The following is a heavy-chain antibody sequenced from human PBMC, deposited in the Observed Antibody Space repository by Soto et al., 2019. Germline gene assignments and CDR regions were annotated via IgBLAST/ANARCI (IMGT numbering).Heavy chain of an antibody. J-gene: IGHJ6*02. D-gene: IGHD6-6*01. V-gene: IGHV3-30*03. Sequence: QVQLVESGGGVVQPGRSLRLSCAASGFTFSSYGMHWVRQAPGKGLEWVAVISYDGSNKYYADSVKGRFTISRDNSKNTLYLQMNSLRAEDTAVYYCATDGAALVGMDVWGQGTTVTVSS. CDR3: ATDGAALVGMDV. CDR2: ISYDGSNK. CDR1: GFTFSSYG.